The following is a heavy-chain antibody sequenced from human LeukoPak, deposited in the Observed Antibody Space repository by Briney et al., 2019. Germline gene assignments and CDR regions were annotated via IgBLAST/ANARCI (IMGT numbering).Heavy chain of an antibody. V-gene: IGHV3-66*01. D-gene: IGHD3-22*01. CDR3: ASNYNDRSGYYY. J-gene: IGHJ4*02. CDR1: GFTVSSNY. CDR2: IYSGGGT. Sequence: PGGSLRLSCAASGFTVSSNYLSWVRQAPGKGLEWVSVIYSGGGTYYADSVKGRFTISRDNSKNTLYLQMNSLRVEDTAVYYCASNYNDRSGYYYWGQGTLVTVSS.